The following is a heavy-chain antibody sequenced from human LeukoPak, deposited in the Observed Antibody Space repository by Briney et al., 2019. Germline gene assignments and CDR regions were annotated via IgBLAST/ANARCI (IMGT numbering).Heavy chain of an antibody. CDR3: AASRGSGWYYFDY. V-gene: IGHV3-7*01. CDR1: GFTFSSYW. CDR2: IKQDGSEK. Sequence: PGGSLRLSCAAPGFTFSSYWMSWVRQAPGKGLEWVANIKQDGSEKYYVDPVKGRFTISRDNAKNSLYLQMNSLRAEDTAVYYCAASRGSGWYYFDYWGQGTLVTVSS. D-gene: IGHD6-19*01. J-gene: IGHJ4*02.